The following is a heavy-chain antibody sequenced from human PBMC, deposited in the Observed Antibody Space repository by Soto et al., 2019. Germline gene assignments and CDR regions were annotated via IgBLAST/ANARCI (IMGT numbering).Heavy chain of an antibody. CDR2: INHSGST. J-gene: IGHJ5*02. CDR1: GGSFSGYY. CDR3: ARGSGVVVVAAIGWFDP. Sequence: QVQLQQWGAGLLKPSETLSLTCAVYGGSFSGYYWSWIRQPPGKGLEWIGEINHSGSTNYNPSLKSRVTISVDTSKNKFSLTLSSVTAADTAVYYCARGSGVVVVAAIGWFDPWGQGTLVTVSS. D-gene: IGHD2-15*01. V-gene: IGHV4-34*01.